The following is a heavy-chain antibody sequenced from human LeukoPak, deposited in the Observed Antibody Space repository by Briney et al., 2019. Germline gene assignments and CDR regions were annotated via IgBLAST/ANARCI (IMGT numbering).Heavy chain of an antibody. CDR1: GFTFSSYS. Sequence: PGGSLRLSCAASGFTFSSYSMNWVRQAPGKGLEWVSSISSSSSYIYYADSVKGRFTISRDNAKNSLYLQMNSLRAEDTAVYYCARDYNWSDPAPGYWGQGTLVTVSS. CDR2: ISSSSSYI. CDR3: ARDYNWSDPAPGY. J-gene: IGHJ4*02. D-gene: IGHD1-20*01. V-gene: IGHV3-21*01.